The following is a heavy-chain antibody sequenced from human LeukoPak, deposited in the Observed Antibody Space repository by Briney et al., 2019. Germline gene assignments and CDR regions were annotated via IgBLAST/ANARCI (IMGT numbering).Heavy chain of an antibody. D-gene: IGHD6-19*01. J-gene: IGHJ4*02. CDR3: AKGGTYSSGPFDY. CDR2: ISSSGGYT. V-gene: IGHV3-23*01. Sequence: GGSLRLSCAASGFTFSSYAMSWVRQAPEKGLEWVSAISSSGGYTYNADSVKGRFSISRDNSKNTLYLQMNSLRADDTAVYYCAKGGTYSSGPFDYWGQGTLVTVSS. CDR1: GFTFSSYA.